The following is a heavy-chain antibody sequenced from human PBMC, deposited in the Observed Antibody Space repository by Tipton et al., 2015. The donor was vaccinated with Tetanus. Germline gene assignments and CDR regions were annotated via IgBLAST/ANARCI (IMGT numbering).Heavy chain of an antibody. Sequence: TLSLTCTVSGGSVSSGSYYWSWIRQPPGKGLEWIGYIYYSGGTYYNPSLKSRVTISVDTSQSQFSLKLTSVTAADTAVYYCARSFRPRRITMVRGALGYFDYWGQGTLVTVSS. D-gene: IGHD3-10*01. V-gene: IGHV4-30-4*01. J-gene: IGHJ4*02. CDR3: ARSFRPRRITMVRGALGYFDY. CDR1: GGSVSSGSYY. CDR2: IYYSGGT.